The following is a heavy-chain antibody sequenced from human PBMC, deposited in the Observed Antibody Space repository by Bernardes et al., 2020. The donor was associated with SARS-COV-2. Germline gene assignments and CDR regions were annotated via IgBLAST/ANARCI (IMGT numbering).Heavy chain of an antibody. V-gene: IGHV3-23*01. CDR1: GFTFSNYA. Sequence: GGSLRLSCGTSGFTFSNYAMSWVRQAPGKGLEWVSFISGSGGTTNYADSVKGRFSISRDNSRNTMYLQLNSLRPEDTAVYYCAKGDDVGGYWYSVSAFFDYWGQGALVTVSS. CDR3: AKGDDVGGYWYSVSAFFDY. D-gene: IGHD2-21*01. J-gene: IGHJ4*02. CDR2: ISGSGGTT.